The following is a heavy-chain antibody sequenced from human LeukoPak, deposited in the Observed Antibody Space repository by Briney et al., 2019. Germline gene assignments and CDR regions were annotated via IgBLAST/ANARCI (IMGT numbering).Heavy chain of an antibody. CDR3: AKGVVVAPDVTPFDY. J-gene: IGHJ4*02. D-gene: IGHD2-2*01. Sequence: GGSLRLSCAASGFTFSIYSMCWVRQAPGKGLEWVSAISDNGATTYYADSLKGRFTISRDNSKNTLYLHMDSLRAEDTAVYYCAKGVVVAPDVTPFDYWGQGTLVTVSS. CDR1: GFTFSIYS. CDR2: ISDNGATT. V-gene: IGHV3-23*01.